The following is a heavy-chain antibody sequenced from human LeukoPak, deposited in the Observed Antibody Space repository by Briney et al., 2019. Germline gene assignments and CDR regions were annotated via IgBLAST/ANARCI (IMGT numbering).Heavy chain of an antibody. CDR1: GYTFTGYY. D-gene: IGHD2-21*02. CDR3: ARGDFCGGDCYSPDAFDI. CDR2: INPNSGGT. Sequence: ASVKVSCKASGYTFTGYYMQWVRQAPGQGLEWMGWINPNSGGTNYAQKFQGWVTMTRDTSISTAYMELSRLRSDDTAVYYCARGDFCGGDCYSPDAFDIWGQGTMVTVSS. V-gene: IGHV1-2*04. J-gene: IGHJ3*02.